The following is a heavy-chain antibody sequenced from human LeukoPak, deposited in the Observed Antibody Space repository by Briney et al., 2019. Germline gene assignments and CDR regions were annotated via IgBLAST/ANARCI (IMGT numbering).Heavy chain of an antibody. CDR3: TRGAGYSSGWYHFDY. D-gene: IGHD6-19*01. J-gene: IGHJ4*02. V-gene: IGHV3-15*01. Sequence: GGSLRLSCAASGFTFSNAWMSWVRQAPGKGLEWVGRIKSNTDGGTTDYAAPVKGRFTIPRDDSKNTLYLQMNSLKTEDTAVYYCTRGAGYSSGWYHFDYWGQGSLVTVSS. CDR2: IKSNTDGGTT. CDR1: GFTFSNAW.